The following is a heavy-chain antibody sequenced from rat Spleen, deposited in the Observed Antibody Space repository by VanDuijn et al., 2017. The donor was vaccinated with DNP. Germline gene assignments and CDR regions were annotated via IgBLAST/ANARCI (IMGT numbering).Heavy chain of an antibody. CDR2: MWTGGGT. Sequence: QVQLKESGPGLVQPSQTLSLTCTVSGFSLSSNSVSWVRQRPGKGLEWMGVMWTGGGTAYNSLLKSRLSISRDTSKSQVFLKVNSLQTEDTATYYCARYSTSFVMDAWGQGTSVTVSS. J-gene: IGHJ4*01. V-gene: IGHV2-1*01. CDR1: GFSLSSNS. CDR3: ARYSTSFVMDA. D-gene: IGHD1-2*01.